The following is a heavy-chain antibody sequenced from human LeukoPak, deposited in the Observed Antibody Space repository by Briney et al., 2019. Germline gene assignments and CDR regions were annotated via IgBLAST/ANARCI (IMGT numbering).Heavy chain of an antibody. CDR1: GGSISSYY. Sequence: SETLSLTCTVSGGSISSYYWSWIRQPPGKGLEWLGYIYYSGSTNYNPSLKSRVTISVDTSKNQFSLKLSSVTAADTAVYYCARVYDSSGHGDYWGQGTLVTVSS. D-gene: IGHD3-22*01. J-gene: IGHJ4*02. CDR3: ARVYDSSGHGDY. V-gene: IGHV4-59*01. CDR2: IYYSGST.